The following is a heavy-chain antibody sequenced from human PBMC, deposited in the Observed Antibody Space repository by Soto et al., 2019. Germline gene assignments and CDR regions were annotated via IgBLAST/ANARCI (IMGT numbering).Heavy chain of an antibody. CDR1: GFTFSSYA. V-gene: IGHV3-30*18. D-gene: IGHD1-1*01. Sequence: GGSLRLSCAASGFTFSSYAMSWVRQAPGKGLEWVAAITGDGGNKYYADSVKGRFTISRDNSKNTLYLQMNSLRAEDTAVYYCAKTMDEYTEDGMDVWGQGTTVTVSS. CDR2: ITGDGGNK. CDR3: AKTMDEYTEDGMDV. J-gene: IGHJ6*02.